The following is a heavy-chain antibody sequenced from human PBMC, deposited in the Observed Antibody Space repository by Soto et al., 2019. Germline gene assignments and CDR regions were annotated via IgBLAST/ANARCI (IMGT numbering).Heavy chain of an antibody. V-gene: IGHV4-59*08. J-gene: IGHJ6*03. D-gene: IGHD3-22*01. CDR3: ARSSGYYMDA. Sequence: SETLSLTCTVSGGSISSYYWSWIRQPPGKGLEWIGYIYYSGSTNYNPSLKSRVTVSVDTSKNQFSLKLSSVTAADTAVYSFARSSGYYMDAWGKGTTVTVSS. CDR1: GGSISSYY. CDR2: IYYSGST.